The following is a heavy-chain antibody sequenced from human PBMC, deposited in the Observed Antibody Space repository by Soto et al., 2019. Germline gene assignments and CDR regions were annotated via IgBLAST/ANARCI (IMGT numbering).Heavy chain of an antibody. CDR2: IYYSGST. CDR3: AREGDSSSWNNWFDP. J-gene: IGHJ5*02. V-gene: IGHV4-30-4*01. D-gene: IGHD6-13*01. Sequence: SETLSLTCTVSGGSISSGDYYWSWIRHPPGKGLEWIGYIYYSGSTYYNPSLKSRVTISVDTSKNQFSLKLSSVTAADTAVYYCAREGDSSSWNNWFDPWGQGTLVTVSS. CDR1: GGSISSGDYY.